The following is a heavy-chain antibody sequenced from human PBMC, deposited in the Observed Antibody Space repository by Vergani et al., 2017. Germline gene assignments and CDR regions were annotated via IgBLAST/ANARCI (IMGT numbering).Heavy chain of an antibody. D-gene: IGHD2-21*01. Sequence: QVQLVESGGGVVQPGRSLRLSCAASGFTFSSYGMHWVRQAPGKGLEWVAVISYDGSNKYYADSVKGRFTISRDNSKNTLYLQMNSLRAEDTAVYYCAREEGFPYFDYWGQGTLVTVSS. CDR2: ISYDGSNK. V-gene: IGHV3-30*03. CDR1: GFTFSSYG. J-gene: IGHJ4*02. CDR3: AREEGFPYFDY.